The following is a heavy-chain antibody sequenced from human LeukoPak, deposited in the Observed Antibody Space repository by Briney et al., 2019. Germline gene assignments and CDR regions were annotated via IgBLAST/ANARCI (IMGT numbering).Heavy chain of an antibody. D-gene: IGHD3-16*01. CDR2: IYYGGST. CDR3: ARDSRGDYDYVWGSHYWYFDL. CDR1: GGSISSYY. Sequence: PSETLSLTCTVSGGSISSYYWSWIRQPPGKGLEWIGYIYYGGSTNYNPSLKSRVTISVDTSKNQFSLKLSSVTAADTAVYYCARDSRGDYDYVWGSHYWYFDLWGRGTLVTVSS. V-gene: IGHV4-59*01. J-gene: IGHJ2*01.